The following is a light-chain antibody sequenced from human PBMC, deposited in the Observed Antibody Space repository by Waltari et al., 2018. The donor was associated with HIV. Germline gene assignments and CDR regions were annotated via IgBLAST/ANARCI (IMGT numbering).Light chain of an antibody. V-gene: IGKV1-9*01. CDR3: QQLSTFPLT. Sequence: DVQLTQSPSFLSASIGDRVSVTCRASQDISNSLTWYQQKPGRAPKLLIYGASTLRGGLPLRFSGTGSGTEFTLTISSLQPDDFATYYCQQLSTFPLTFGGGTTVDIK. CDR1: QDISNS. J-gene: IGKJ4*01. CDR2: GAS.